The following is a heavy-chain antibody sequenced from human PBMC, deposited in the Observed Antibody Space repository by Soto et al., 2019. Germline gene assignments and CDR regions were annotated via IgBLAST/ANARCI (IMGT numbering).Heavy chain of an antibody. V-gene: IGHV1-18*01. CDR3: ARDTVVTAFVSHRQVRYFDL. CDR1: GYTFTSYG. Sequence: QVPLVQSGAEVKKPGASVKVSCKASGYTFTSYGISWVRQAPGQGLEWMGWISAYNGNTNYAQKLQGRVTMTTDTSTSTAYMELRSLRSDHTPVYYCARDTVVTAFVSHRQVRYFDLWGRGTLVTVSS. J-gene: IGHJ2*01. CDR2: ISAYNGNT. D-gene: IGHD2-21*02.